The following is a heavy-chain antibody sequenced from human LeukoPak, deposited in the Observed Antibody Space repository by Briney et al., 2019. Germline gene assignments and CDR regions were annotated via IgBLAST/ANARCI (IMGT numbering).Heavy chain of an antibody. Sequence: ASVKVSCKASGYTFTSYAMHWVRQAPGQRLEWMGWINAGNGNTKYSQKFQGRVTITRDTSASTAYMELSSLRSEDTAVYYCATCGSYQEMFDYWGQGTLVTVSS. CDR3: ATCGSYQEMFDY. J-gene: IGHJ4*02. CDR2: INAGNGNT. D-gene: IGHD1-26*01. V-gene: IGHV1-3*01. CDR1: GYTFTSYA.